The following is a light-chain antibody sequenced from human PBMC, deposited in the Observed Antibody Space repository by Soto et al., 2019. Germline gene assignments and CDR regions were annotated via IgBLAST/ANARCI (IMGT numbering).Light chain of an antibody. CDR1: SSNIGAGYD. CDR2: GNS. Sequence: QSVLTQPPSVSGAPGQRVTISCTGSSSNIGAGYDVHWYQQLPGTAPKLPIYGNSNRPSGVPDRFSGSKSGTSASLAITGLQAEDEADYYCQSYDSSLGYVFGTGTKVTVL. J-gene: IGLJ1*01. CDR3: QSYDSSLGYV. V-gene: IGLV1-40*01.